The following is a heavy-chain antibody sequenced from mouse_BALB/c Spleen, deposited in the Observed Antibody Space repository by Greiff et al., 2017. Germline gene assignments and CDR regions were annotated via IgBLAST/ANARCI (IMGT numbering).Heavy chain of an antibody. CDR2: IWAGGST. Sequence: QVQLKESGPGLVAPSQSLSITCTVSGFSLTSYGVHWVRQPPGKGLEWLGVIWAGGSTNYNSALMSRLSISKDNSKSQVFLKMISLQTDDTAMYYCAREDSYYAMDYWGQGTSVTVSS. CDR3: AREDSYYAMDY. V-gene: IGHV2-9*02. CDR1: GFSLTSYG. J-gene: IGHJ4*01.